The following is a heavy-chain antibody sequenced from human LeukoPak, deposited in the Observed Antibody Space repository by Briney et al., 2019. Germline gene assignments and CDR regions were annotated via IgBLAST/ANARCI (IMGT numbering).Heavy chain of an antibody. CDR2: IIPIFGTA. CDR3: AAVPSPGELSY. Sequence: VASVKVSCKASGGTFSSYAISWVRQAPGQGLEWMGAIIPIFGTANYAQKFQGRVTITADESTSTAYMELSSLRSEDTAVYYCAAVPSPGELSYWGQGTLVTVSS. CDR1: GGTFSSYA. J-gene: IGHJ4*02. D-gene: IGHD2-15*01. V-gene: IGHV1-69*13.